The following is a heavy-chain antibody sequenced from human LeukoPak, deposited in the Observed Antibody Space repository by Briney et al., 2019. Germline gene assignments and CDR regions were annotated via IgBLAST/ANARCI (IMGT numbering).Heavy chain of an antibody. CDR2: ISSSGNTI. D-gene: IGHD3-22*01. V-gene: IGHV3-48*03. CDR1: GFTFNNFE. Sequence: GGSLRLSCAASGFTFNNFEMNWVRQAPGKGLEGVSYISSSGNTIYYADSVKGRFTISRDNAKNSLYLQMNSLRAEDTALYFCARGPPNYYDSSGYFYLWGQGTLVTVSS. J-gene: IGHJ4*02. CDR3: ARGPPNYYDSSGYFYL.